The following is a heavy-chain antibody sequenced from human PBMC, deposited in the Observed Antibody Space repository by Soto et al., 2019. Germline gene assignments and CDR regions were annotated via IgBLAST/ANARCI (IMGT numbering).Heavy chain of an antibody. CDR1: GFIFSNYA. V-gene: IGHV3-23*01. CDR2: IGGSGSST. Sequence: DGSLRLSCAASGFIFSNYAMSWDRHAPGKGLEWVPFIGGSGSSTYYADFVKGRFTLSRGNSKHTLYLQMNSLSAEDAAVYYCEREASSSGLHLDHWGRGTLVTVSS. D-gene: IGHD6-6*01. J-gene: IGHJ4*02. CDR3: EREASSSGLHLDH.